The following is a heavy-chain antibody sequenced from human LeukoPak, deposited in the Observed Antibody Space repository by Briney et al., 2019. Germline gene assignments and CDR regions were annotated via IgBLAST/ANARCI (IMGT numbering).Heavy chain of an antibody. V-gene: IGHV4-34*01. CDR3: ARCDSGGWFFDS. CDR1: GRSFSGYS. J-gene: IGHJ5*01. CDR2: INQSGST. Sequence: SETLSLTCAVSGRSFSGYSWNWIRKSPGKGLHGMGEINQSGSTKYNPSLKSRVTISIDTSKSQFSMRLNSVTAADTALYYCARCDSGGWFFDSWGQGALVTVSS. D-gene: IGHD6-19*01.